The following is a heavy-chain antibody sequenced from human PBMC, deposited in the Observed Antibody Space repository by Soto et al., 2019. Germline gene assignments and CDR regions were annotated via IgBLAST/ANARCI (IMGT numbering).Heavy chain of an antibody. Sequence: SETLSLTCTVSGGSISSYYWSWIRQPPGKGLEWIGYFYYSGSTNYNPSLKSRVTISVDTSKNQFSLKLSSVTAADTAVYYCARDGRYCSGGSCYSIRHWFDPWGQGTLVTVSS. CDR3: ARDGRYCSGGSCYSIRHWFDP. CDR1: GGSISSYY. V-gene: IGHV4-59*01. CDR2: FYYSGST. J-gene: IGHJ5*02. D-gene: IGHD2-15*01.